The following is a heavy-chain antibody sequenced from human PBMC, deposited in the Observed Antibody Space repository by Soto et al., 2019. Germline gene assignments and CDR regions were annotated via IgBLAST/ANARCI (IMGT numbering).Heavy chain of an antibody. D-gene: IGHD3-22*01. CDR3: AVVDSTGNWFDP. CDR2: MYYSGTT. J-gene: IGHJ5*02. V-gene: IGHV4-39*01. Sequence: SETLSLTCTVSGGSISSSDFYWGWLRQPPGKGLDFIGSMYYSGTTYYNPSLKNRITISVDTSKNQSSLKLISVTAADTAVYYCAVVDSTGNWFDPWGQGALVTVSS. CDR1: GGSISSSDFY.